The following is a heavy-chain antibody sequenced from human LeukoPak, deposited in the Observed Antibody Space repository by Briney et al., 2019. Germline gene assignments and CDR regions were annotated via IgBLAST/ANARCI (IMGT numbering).Heavy chain of an antibody. D-gene: IGHD2-2*01. Sequence: ASETLSLTRTVSGGSISSYYWSWIRQPPGKGLEWIGYIYYSGSTNYNPSLKSRVTISVDTSKNQFSLKLSSVTAADTAVYYCARERGYCSSTSCPFDYWGQGTLVTVSS. J-gene: IGHJ4*02. V-gene: IGHV4-59*01. CDR2: IYYSGST. CDR3: ARERGYCSSTSCPFDY. CDR1: GGSISSYY.